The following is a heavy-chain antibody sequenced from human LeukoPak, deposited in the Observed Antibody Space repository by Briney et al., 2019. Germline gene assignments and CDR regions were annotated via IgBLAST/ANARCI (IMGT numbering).Heavy chain of an antibody. V-gene: IGHV4-59*12. CDR1: GGSISSYY. CDR3: ASDKHDSTDY. D-gene: IGHD2-21*01. Sequence: SETLSLTCTVSGGSISSYYWSWIRQPPGKGLEWIGYIYYSGSTNYNPSLKSRVTISVDTSKNQFSLKLSSVTAADTAVYYCASDKHDSTDYWGQGTLVTVSS. J-gene: IGHJ4*02. CDR2: IYYSGST.